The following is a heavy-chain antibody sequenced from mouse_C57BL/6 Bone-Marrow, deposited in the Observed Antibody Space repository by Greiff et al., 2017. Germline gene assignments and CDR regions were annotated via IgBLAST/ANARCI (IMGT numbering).Heavy chain of an antibody. CDR1: GYTFTDYE. V-gene: IGHV1-15*01. D-gene: IGHD5-5*01. CDR2: IDPETGGT. Sequence: VQLQQSGAELVRPGASVTLSCKASGYTFTDYEMHWVKQTPVHGLEWIGAIDPETGGTAYNQKFKGKAILTADKSSSTAYMELRSLTSEDSAVYYCTRTSTYGAMDYWGQGTSVTVSS. J-gene: IGHJ4*01. CDR3: TRTSTYGAMDY.